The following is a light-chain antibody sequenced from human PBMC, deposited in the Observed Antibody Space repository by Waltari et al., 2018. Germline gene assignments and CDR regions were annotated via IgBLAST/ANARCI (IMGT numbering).Light chain of an antibody. V-gene: IGKV3-20*01. J-gene: IGKJ4*01. CDR1: QSLRSSY. CDR3: QQYVSSPLT. Sequence: EIVLTQSPGTLSLSPGERATLSCRASQSLRSSYLAWYQQKPGQAPRLLIYGASSRATGTPDRFSGSGSGTDFTLTVSRLEPEDFAVYYCQQYVSSPLTFGGGTK. CDR2: GAS.